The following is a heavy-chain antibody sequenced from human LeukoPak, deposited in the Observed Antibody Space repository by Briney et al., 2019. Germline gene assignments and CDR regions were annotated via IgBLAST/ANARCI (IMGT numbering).Heavy chain of an antibody. Sequence: PGGSLRLSCAASGFTFSSYSMNWVRQAPGKGLEWVSYISSSSSTIYYADSVKGRFTISRDNAKNSLYLQMSSLRAEDTAVYYCARDGYCTSTSCYNWFDPWGQGTLVTVSS. V-gene: IGHV3-48*01. D-gene: IGHD2-2*03. CDR3: ARDGYCTSTSCYNWFDP. CDR1: GFTFSSYS. CDR2: ISSSSSTI. J-gene: IGHJ5*02.